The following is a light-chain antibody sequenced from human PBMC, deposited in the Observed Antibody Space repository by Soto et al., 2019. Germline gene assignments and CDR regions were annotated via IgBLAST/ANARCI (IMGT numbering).Light chain of an antibody. CDR3: QQRNKWSPTWT. J-gene: IGKJ1*01. CDR1: QSVGSY. Sequence: EIVLTQSPATLSLSPGERATLSCRASQSVGSYLAWYRQKPGQAPRLLISGASNRAPGIPARFSGSGSGTEFTLTISSLEPEDFAVYYCQQRNKWSPTWTLAHGTKVDIK. CDR2: GAS. V-gene: IGKV3-11*01.